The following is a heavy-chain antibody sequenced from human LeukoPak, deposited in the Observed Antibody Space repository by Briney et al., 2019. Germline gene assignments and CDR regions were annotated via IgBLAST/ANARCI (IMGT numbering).Heavy chain of an antibody. Sequence: GGSLRLSCAASGFTFSGYWMSWVRQAPGKGLEYVANINQGGSEKYYVDSVKGRFTISRDNAKNSLYLQMNSLRAEDTAVYYCARDRRYYGSGSPHPDIWGQGTMVTVSS. CDR2: INQGGSEK. J-gene: IGHJ3*02. D-gene: IGHD3-10*01. V-gene: IGHV3-7*04. CDR1: GFTFSGYW. CDR3: ARDRRYYGSGSPHPDI.